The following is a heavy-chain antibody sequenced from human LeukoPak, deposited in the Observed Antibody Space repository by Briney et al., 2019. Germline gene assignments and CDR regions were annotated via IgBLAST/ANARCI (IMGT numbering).Heavy chain of an antibody. CDR3: AREGPRSKGSGGAAFHI. J-gene: IGHJ3*02. CDR1: GYTFTGYY. CDR2: INPNSGGT. Sequence: ASVKVSCKASGYTFTGYYMHWVRQAPGQGLEWMGWINPNSGGTNYAQKFQGRVTMTRDTSISTAYMELTRLTSDDTAVYYCAREGPRSKGSGGAAFHIWGQGTMVTVPS. D-gene: IGHD6-19*01. V-gene: IGHV1-2*02.